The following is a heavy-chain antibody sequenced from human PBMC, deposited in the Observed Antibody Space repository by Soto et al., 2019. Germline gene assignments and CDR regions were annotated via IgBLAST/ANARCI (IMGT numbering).Heavy chain of an antibody. Sequence: EVQLLESGGGLVQPGGSLRLSCAASGFTFSNYAMSWVRQAPEKGLEWGSIISGSSRITYYADSVKGRFTSSRDNSKNTLHLQMNRLRAEDTAVYYCEANWYENWFDPWGQGTLVTVSS. CDR2: ISGSSRIT. D-gene: IGHD1-1*01. V-gene: IGHV3-23*01. CDR1: GFTFSNYA. J-gene: IGHJ5*02. CDR3: EANWYENWFDP.